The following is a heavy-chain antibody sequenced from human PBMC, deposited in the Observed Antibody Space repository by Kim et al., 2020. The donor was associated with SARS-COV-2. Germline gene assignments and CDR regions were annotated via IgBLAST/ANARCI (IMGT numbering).Heavy chain of an antibody. Sequence: PETLSLTCTVSGGSISSYYWSWIRQPPGKGLEWIGYIYYSGSTNYNPSLKSRVTISVDTSKNQFSLKLSSVTAADTAVYYCARDSLFGSSWEYNWFDPWGQGTLVTVSS. CDR2: IYYSGST. V-gene: IGHV4-59*13. D-gene: IGHD6-13*01. CDR1: GGSISSYY. CDR3: ARDSLFGSSWEYNWFDP. J-gene: IGHJ5*02.